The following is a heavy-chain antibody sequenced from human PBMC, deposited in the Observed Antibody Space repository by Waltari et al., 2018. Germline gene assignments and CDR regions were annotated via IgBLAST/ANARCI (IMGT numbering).Heavy chain of an antibody. CDR2: INAGNGNT. CDR3: ARGYYGSGMKGFDP. V-gene: IGHV1-3*01. J-gene: IGHJ5*02. CDR1: GYTFTSYA. D-gene: IGHD3-10*01. Sequence: QVQLVQSGAEVKKPGASVKVSCKASGYTFTSYAMHWVRQAPGQRLEWMGWINAGNGNTKYSHKFQGRVTITRDTAASTAYMELSSLRSEDTAVYYCARGYYGSGMKGFDPWGQGTLVTVSS.